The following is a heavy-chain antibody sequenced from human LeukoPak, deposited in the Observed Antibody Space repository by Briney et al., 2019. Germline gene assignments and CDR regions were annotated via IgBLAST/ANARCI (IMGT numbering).Heavy chain of an antibody. CDR2: IYYSGST. J-gene: IGHJ4*02. CDR3: ARHDIGYSCGYKLVDY. V-gene: IGHV4-39*01. CDR1: GGSISSSSYY. Sequence: SETLSLTCTVSGGSISSSSYYWGWIRQPPGKGLEWIGSIYYSGSTYYNPSLKSRVTISVDTSKNQFSLKLSSVTAADTAVYYCARHDIGYSCGYKLVDYWGQGTLVTVSS. D-gene: IGHD5-18*01.